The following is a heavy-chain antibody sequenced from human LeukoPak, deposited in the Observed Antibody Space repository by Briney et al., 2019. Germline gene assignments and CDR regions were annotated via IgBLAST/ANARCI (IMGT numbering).Heavy chain of an antibody. D-gene: IGHD3-3*01. J-gene: IGHJ4*02. CDR3: ARGNHYDFWSGYYTFDY. CDR1: GGTFSSYA. Sequence: SVKVSCKASGGTFSSYAISWVRQAPGQGLEWMGGIIPIFGTANYAQKFQGRVTITADESTSTAYMGLSSLRSEDTAVYYCARGNHYDFWSGYYTFDYWGQGTLVTVSS. CDR2: IIPIFGTA. V-gene: IGHV1-69*13.